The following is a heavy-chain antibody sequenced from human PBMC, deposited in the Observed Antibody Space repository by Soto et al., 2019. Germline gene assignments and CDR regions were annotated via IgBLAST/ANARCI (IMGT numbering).Heavy chain of an antibody. CDR2: IYHSGST. J-gene: IGHJ4*02. V-gene: IGHV4-4*02. Sequence: SETLSLTCAVSGGSINSRYWWSWVRQSPGKGLEWIGEIYHSGSTNYNPSLKSRVTISVDKSKNQFSLNLSSVTAADTAVYYCARDQNGSVNHYTRYFDYWGQGTLVTGSS. D-gene: IGHD3-10*01. CDR1: GGSINSRYW. CDR3: ARDQNGSVNHYTRYFDY.